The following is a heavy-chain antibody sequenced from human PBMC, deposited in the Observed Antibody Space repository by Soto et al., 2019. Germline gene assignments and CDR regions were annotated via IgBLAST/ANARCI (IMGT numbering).Heavy chain of an antibody. J-gene: IGHJ4*02. Sequence: PGGSLRLSCGASGIEFSNYAMSWVRQAPGKGLEWVSISSASGRSRYHADSVKGRFTISRDNSKNTLYLHMTNLRAEDTAVYYCAKDGNWLDVYFDVWGQGTPVTVSS. V-gene: IGHV3-23*01. CDR3: AKDGNWLDVYFDV. CDR2: SSASGRSR. CDR1: GIEFSNYA. D-gene: IGHD6-19*01.